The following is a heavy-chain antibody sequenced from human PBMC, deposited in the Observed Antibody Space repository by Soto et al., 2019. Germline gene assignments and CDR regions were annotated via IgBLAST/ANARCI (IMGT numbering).Heavy chain of an antibody. Sequence: QVQLVQSGAEVKKPGASVKVSCTASGFTFITYGFTWVRQAPGQGLEWMGWISAYNGDTHYAQKVQGRVTMTTDTSTSTAYMELRSLTSDDTAVYYCARKAMGAPVDQWGQGTLVIVSS. D-gene: IGHD5-18*01. CDR2: ISAYNGDT. CDR3: ARKAMGAPVDQ. CDR1: GFTFITYG. V-gene: IGHV1-18*01. J-gene: IGHJ4*02.